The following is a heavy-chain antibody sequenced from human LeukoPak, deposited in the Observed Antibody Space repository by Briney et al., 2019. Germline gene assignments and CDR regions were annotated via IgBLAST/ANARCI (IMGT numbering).Heavy chain of an antibody. J-gene: IGHJ6*02. Sequence: GGSLRLSCAASGFTFSNYWMSWVRQAPGKGLEWVVNIKTDGSEKYYVDSVKGRFTISRDNPKNSLYLQMNSLRAEDTAIYYCARDVSVSGMDVWGQGTTVTVSS. V-gene: IGHV3-7*01. CDR1: GFTFSNYW. D-gene: IGHD5/OR15-5a*01. CDR2: IKTDGSEK. CDR3: ARDVSVSGMDV.